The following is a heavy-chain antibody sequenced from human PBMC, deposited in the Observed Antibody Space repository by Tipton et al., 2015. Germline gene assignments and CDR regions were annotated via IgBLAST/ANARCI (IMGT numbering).Heavy chain of an antibody. V-gene: IGHV5-51*01. CDR1: GYIFTSFW. D-gene: IGHD1-26*01. J-gene: IGHJ4*02. Sequence: QSGAEVKKPGESLKISCKGSGYIFTSFWIGWVRQMPGKGLEWMGTIYPGDSETRYNPSFQGQVPISAAKSITTAYLQWRSLTASDTAMYYCVRRARRVGSHSYPYYFDYWGQGTLVPVSS. CDR3: VRRARRVGSHSYPYYFDY. CDR2: IYPGDSET.